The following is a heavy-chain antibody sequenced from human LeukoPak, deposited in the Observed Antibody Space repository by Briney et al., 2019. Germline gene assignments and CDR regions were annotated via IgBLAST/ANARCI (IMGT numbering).Heavy chain of an antibody. CDR3: ARDAYENTELFDY. CDR2: IIPILGIA. D-gene: IGHD3-16*01. CDR1: GGTFSSYA. Sequence: ASVKVSCKASGGTFSSYAISWVRQAPGQGLEWMGRIIPILGIANYAQKFQGRVTITADKSTSTAYMELSSLRSEDTAVYYCARDAYENTELFDYWGQGTLVTVSS. V-gene: IGHV1-69*04. J-gene: IGHJ4*02.